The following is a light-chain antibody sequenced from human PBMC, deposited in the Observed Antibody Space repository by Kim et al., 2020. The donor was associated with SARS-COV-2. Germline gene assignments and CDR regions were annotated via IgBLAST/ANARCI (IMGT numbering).Light chain of an antibody. CDR1: QGINND. CDR2: GAS. V-gene: IGKV1-27*01. Sequence: DIRMTQSPSSLSASVGDRVTITCRASQGINNDLAWYQQKPGKVPNLLIYGASALQSGVPSRFSGRGSGTDFTLTISSLQTEDVAIYYCQKYNGAPWTFGQGTKVDIK. CDR3: QKYNGAPWT. J-gene: IGKJ1*01.